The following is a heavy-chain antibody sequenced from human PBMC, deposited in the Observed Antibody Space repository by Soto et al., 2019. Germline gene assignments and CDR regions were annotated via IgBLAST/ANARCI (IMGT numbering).Heavy chain of an antibody. J-gene: IGHJ5*02. V-gene: IGHV2-5*01. CDR2: IYWNNDK. D-gene: IGHD4-4*01. CDR1: GFSLSTSGVG. CDR3: AHRPNYSNYLYKFDH. Sequence: XGPTLVNPRQSLTLTCTFSGFSLSTSGVGVGWIRQPPGKALEWLALIYWNNDKRYSPSLKSRLTITKDTSKNQVVLTMTNMDPVDTATYYCAHRPNYSNYLYKFDHWGQGTLVTVSS.